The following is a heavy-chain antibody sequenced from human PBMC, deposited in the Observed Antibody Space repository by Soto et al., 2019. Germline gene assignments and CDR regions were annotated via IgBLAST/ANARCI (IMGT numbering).Heavy chain of an antibody. V-gene: IGHV1-3*01. CDR3: ARFVSSGWAVFYF. CDR1: GYTFTSYA. D-gene: IGHD6-19*01. CDR2: INAGNDNT. Sequence: ASVKVSCKASGYTFTSYAIHWVRQAPGQRLEWMGWINAGNDNTKYSQKFQGRVTITRDTSASTVYMELSSLRSEDTAVYYCARFVSSGWAVFYFWGQGTLVTVSS. J-gene: IGHJ4*02.